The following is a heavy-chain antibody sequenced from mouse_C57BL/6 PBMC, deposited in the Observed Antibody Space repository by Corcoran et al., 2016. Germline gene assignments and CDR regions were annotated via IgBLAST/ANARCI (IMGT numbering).Heavy chain of an antibody. V-gene: IGHV1-26*01. CDR2: INPNNGGT. Sequence: EVQLQQSGPELVKPGASVKISCKASGYTFTDYYMNWVKQSHGKSLEWIGYINPNNGGTSYNQKFKGKATLTVDKSSSTAYMELSSLTSEDSAVYYCAGRPRFGYFDVWGTETSVTVSS. CDR1: GYTFTDYY. J-gene: IGHJ1*03. CDR3: AGRPRFGYFDV.